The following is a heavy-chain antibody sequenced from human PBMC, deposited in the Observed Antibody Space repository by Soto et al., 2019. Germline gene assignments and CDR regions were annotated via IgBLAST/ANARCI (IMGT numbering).Heavy chain of an antibody. CDR1: GFSLSTSGVG. CDR2: IYWDDDK. J-gene: IGHJ4*02. D-gene: IGHD6-13*01. Sequence: SGPTLVKPTQTLTLTCTFSGFSLSTSGVGVGWIRQPPGKALEWLALIYWDDDKRYSPSLKGRLTITKDTSKNQVVLTMTNMDPVDTATYYCAHTDGWDRGAGTFVGIVDYWGQGTLVTVSS. V-gene: IGHV2-5*02. CDR3: AHTDGWDRGAGTFVGIVDY.